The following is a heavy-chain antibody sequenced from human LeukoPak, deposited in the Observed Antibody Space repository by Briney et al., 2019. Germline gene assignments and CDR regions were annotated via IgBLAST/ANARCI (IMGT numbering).Heavy chain of an antibody. CDR3: ARERQDTVIHSGAFDI. J-gene: IGHJ3*02. D-gene: IGHD2-21*02. Sequence: GGSLRLSCAATGFTFSNYFMHWVRQAPGKGLEWVADIASDGSHTFYVESVKGRFTISRDNSKNTLYLQMNSLRAEDTAVYFCARERQDTVIHSGAFDIWGQGTMVTVSS. CDR2: IASDGSHT. V-gene: IGHV3-30*04. CDR1: GFTFSNYF.